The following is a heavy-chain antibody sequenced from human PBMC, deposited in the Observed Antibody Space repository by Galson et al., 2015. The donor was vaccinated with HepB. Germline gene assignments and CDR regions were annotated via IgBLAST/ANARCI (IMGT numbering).Heavy chain of an antibody. Sequence: SETLSLTCTVSGASISSSSSYWGWIRQSPGKGLEWIASIFYSGRSFYNLSLKSRVTISVDTSKNQFSLRLNSVTAADTAVYYCAGHPLESSGWLNWYFDLWGRGTLVTVSS. D-gene: IGHD6-19*01. CDR3: AGHPLESSGWLNWYFDL. CDR2: IFYSGRS. CDR1: GASISSSSSY. V-gene: IGHV4-39*01. J-gene: IGHJ2*01.